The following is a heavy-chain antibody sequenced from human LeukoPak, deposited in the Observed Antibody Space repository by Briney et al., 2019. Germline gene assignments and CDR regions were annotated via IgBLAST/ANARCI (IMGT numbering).Heavy chain of an antibody. D-gene: IGHD1-26*01. V-gene: IGHV3-9*01. CDR3: ARVPYSGSYPGY. Sequence: PGGSLRLSCAASGFTFDDYAMHWVRQAPGKGLEWVSGISWNSGSIGYADSVKGRFTISRDNAKNSLYLQMNSLRAEDTAVYYCARVPYSGSYPGYWGQGTLVTVYS. CDR2: ISWNSGSI. J-gene: IGHJ4*02. CDR1: GFTFDDYA.